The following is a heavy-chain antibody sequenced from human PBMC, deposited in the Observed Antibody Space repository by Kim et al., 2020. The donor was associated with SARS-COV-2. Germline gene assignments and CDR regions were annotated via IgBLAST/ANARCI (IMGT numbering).Heavy chain of an antibody. J-gene: IGHJ5*02. Sequence: SVKVSCKASGFTFTSSAVQWVRQARGQRLEWIGWIVVGSGNTNYAQKFQERVTITRDMSTSTAYMELSSLRSEDTAVYYCAAEKNLRLGELSSPGFDPWGQGTLVTVSS. D-gene: IGHD3-16*02. CDR3: AAEKNLRLGELSSPGFDP. CDR2: IVVGSGNT. CDR1: GFTFTSSA. V-gene: IGHV1-58*01.